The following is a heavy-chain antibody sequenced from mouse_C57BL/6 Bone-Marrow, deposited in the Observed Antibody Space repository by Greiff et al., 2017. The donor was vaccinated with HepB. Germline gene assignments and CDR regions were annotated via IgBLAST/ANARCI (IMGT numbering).Heavy chain of an antibody. CDR3: ARCDYGGKRYFDY. Sequence: LQESGAELVKPGASVKISCKASGYAFSSYWMNWVKQRPGKGLEWIGQIYPGDGDTNYNGKFKGKATLTADKSSSTAYMQLSSLTSEDSAVYFCARCDYGGKRYFDYWGQGTTLTVSS. CDR1: GYAFSSYW. D-gene: IGHD1-1*01. V-gene: IGHV1-80*01. CDR2: IYPGDGDT. J-gene: IGHJ2*01.